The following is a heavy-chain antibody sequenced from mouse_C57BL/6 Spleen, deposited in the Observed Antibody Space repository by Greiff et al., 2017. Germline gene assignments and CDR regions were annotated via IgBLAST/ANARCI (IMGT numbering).Heavy chain of an antibody. D-gene: IGHD1-1*01. V-gene: IGHV1-54*01. J-gene: IGHJ4*01. CDR2: INPGSGGT. CDR1: GYAFTNYL. Sequence: LEESGAELVRPGTSVKVSCKASGYAFTNYLIEWVKQRPGQGLEWIGVINPGSGGTNYNEKFKGKATLTADKSSSTAYMQLSSLTSDDSAVYFCARGDGSSYDYAMDYWGQGTSVTVSS. CDR3: ARGDGSSYDYAMDY.